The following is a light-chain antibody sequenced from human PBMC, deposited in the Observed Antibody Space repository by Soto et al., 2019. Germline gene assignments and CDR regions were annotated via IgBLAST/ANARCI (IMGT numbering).Light chain of an antibody. CDR2: RNN. V-gene: IGLV1-47*01. Sequence: QSVLTQPPSASGTPGQTVTISCSGRFSNIGSNFIYWYQQLPGTAPKLLIYRNNERPSGVPDRFSASKSGTSASLAISVLRSEDEADYHCAAWDDSLSGVVFGGGTKLTVL. CDR3: AAWDDSLSGVV. CDR1: FSNIGSNF. J-gene: IGLJ3*02.